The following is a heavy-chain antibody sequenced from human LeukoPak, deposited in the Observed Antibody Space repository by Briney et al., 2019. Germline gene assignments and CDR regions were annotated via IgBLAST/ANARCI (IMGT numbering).Heavy chain of an antibody. CDR1: GYTFTSYD. CDR2: MNPNSGNT. CDR3: AREDYYDSSGYYKNKEYFQH. Sequence: ASVKVSCKASGYTFTSYDINWVRQATGQGLEWMGWMNPNSGNTGYAQKFQGRVTMTRGTSISTAYMELSWLRSDDTAVYYCAREDYYDSSGYYKNKEYFQHWGQGTLVTVSS. V-gene: IGHV1-8*01. D-gene: IGHD3-22*01. J-gene: IGHJ1*01.